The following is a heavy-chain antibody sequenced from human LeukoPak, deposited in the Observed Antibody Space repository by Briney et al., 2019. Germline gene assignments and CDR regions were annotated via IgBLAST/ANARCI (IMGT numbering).Heavy chain of an antibody. V-gene: IGHV3-7*01. D-gene: IGHD2-21*01. Sequence: GGSLRLSCTASEFTFSSYWMSWVRQAPGKGLEWVANIKQDGSEKDYVDSVKGRFTISRDNAKNSLYLQMNSLRAEDTAVYYCARYCGGDCYGMDVWGQGTTVTVSS. J-gene: IGHJ6*02. CDR3: ARYCGGDCYGMDV. CDR1: EFTFSSYW. CDR2: IKQDGSEK.